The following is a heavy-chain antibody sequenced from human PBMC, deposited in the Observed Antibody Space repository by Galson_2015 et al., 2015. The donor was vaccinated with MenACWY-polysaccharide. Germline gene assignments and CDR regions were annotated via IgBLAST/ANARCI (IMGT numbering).Heavy chain of an antibody. D-gene: IGHD1-14*01. CDR2: FTGNGSAA. V-gene: IGHV3-23*01. J-gene: IGHJ3*02. CDR1: GFTFNIYA. Sequence: SLRLSCAASGFTFNIYAMSWVRQAPGKGLEWVSAFTGNGSAAYYADSVKGRFIISRDDSKHTLYLQMNSLRDEDTAVYFCAKSRTAADGFDIWGQGTMVTVSS. CDR3: AKSRTAADGFDI.